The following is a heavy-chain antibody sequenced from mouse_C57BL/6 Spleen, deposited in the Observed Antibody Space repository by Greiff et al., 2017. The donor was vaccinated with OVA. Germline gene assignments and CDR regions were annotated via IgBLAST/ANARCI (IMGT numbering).Heavy chain of an antibody. D-gene: IGHD2-1*01. CDR2: IDPSDSYT. CDR3: ASRGNYAYYFDY. J-gene: IGHJ2*01. Sequence: QVQLQQPGAELVMPGASVKLSCKASGYTFTSYWMHWVKQRPGQGLEWIGEIDPSDSYTNYNQKFKGKSTLTVDKSSSPAYMQLSSLTSEDSAVYYCASRGNYAYYFDYGGQGTTLTVSS. V-gene: IGHV1-69*01. CDR1: GYTFTSYW.